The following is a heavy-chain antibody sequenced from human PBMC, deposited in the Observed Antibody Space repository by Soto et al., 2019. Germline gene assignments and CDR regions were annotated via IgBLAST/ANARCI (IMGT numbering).Heavy chain of an antibody. V-gene: IGHV3-33*01. CDR1: GFTFSSYG. CDR2: IWYDGSNK. J-gene: IGHJ6*02. D-gene: IGHD1-26*01. Sequence: PGGSLRLSSAASGFTFSSYGMHWVRQAPGKGLEWVAVIWYDGSNKYYADSVKGRFTISRDNSKNTLYLQMNSLRAEDTAVYYCARDYGSYTSTGMVVWGQGTTVTVSS. CDR3: ARDYGSYTSTGMVV.